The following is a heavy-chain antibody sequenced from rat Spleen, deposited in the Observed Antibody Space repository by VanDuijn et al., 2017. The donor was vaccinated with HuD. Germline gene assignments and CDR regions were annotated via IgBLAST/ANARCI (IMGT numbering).Heavy chain of an antibody. CDR3: ATAGTRVSRFAY. J-gene: IGHJ3*01. CDR2: ISVSGGSS. D-gene: IGHD1-4*01. CDR1: GFTFSKYG. Sequence: EVQLVESGGGLVQPGRSLKLSCAASGFTFSKYGMHWIRQAPTKGLEWVASISVSGGSSYYRDSVKGRFTLSRDNAKSTLYLQMESLRSEDTATYYCATAGTRVSRFAYWGQGTLVTVSS. V-gene: IGHV5-19*01.